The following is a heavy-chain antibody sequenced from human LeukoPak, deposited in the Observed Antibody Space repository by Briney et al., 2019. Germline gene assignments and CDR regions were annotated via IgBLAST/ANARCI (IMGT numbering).Heavy chain of an antibody. CDR2: IYSGGST. Sequence: PGGSLRLSCAASGFTVSSNYMSWVRQAPGKGLEWVSVIYSGGSTYYADSVKGRFTISRDNSKNTVYLQMNSLRAEDTAVYYCARDGRLWYGESPHNYFDPWGQGTLVTVSS. J-gene: IGHJ5*02. V-gene: IGHV3-53*01. CDR1: GFTVSSNY. D-gene: IGHD3-10*01. CDR3: ARDGRLWYGESPHNYFDP.